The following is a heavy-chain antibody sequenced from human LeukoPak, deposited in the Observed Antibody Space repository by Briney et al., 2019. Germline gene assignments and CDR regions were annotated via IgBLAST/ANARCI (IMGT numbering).Heavy chain of an antibody. V-gene: IGHV1-18*01. CDR1: GYTFTSYG. CDR2: ISAYNGNT. D-gene: IGHD6-6*01. Sequence: ASVKVSCKASGYTFTSYGISWVRQAPGQGLEWMGWISAYNGNTNYAQKLQGRVTMTTDTSTSTAYMELSSLRSEDTAVYYCARDNGYISSSVALFGAFDIWGQGTMVTVSS. J-gene: IGHJ3*02. CDR3: ARDNGYISSSVALFGAFDI.